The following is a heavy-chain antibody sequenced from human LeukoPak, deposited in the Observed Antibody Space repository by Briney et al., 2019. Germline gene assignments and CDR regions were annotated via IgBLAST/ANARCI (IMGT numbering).Heavy chain of an antibody. J-gene: IGHJ5*02. CDR3: ASGPTGFA. V-gene: IGHV3-74*01. CDR2: INSDGSTT. Sequence: PGGSLRLSCVASGFTFSRYWMHWVRQAPGKGLAWVSRINSDGSTTIYADSVKGRFTISRDNAKNTLYLQMNSLRAEDTAVYFCASGPTGFAWGQGTLVTVSS. D-gene: IGHD1-14*01. CDR1: GFTFSRYW.